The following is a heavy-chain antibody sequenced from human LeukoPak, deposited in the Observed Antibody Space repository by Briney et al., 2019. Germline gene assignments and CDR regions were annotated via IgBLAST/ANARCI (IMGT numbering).Heavy chain of an antibody. CDR3: AKVRCGGDCYYFDY. J-gene: IGHJ4*02. D-gene: IGHD2-21*02. CDR1: GFTFSSYT. CDR2: ISSSSSYI. V-gene: IGHV3-21*04. Sequence: PGGTLRLSCAASGFTFSSYTMTWVRQAPGKGLEWVSSISSSSSYIYYADSVKGRFTISRHNAKNSLYLQMNSLRVEDTAVYYCAKVRCGGDCYYFDYWGQGTLVTVSS.